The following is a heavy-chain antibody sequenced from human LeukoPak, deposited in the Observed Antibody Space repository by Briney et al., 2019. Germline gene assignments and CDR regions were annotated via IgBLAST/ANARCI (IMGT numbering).Heavy chain of an antibody. Sequence: GESLQISCEGSGYSFTSYWIGWVRQMPGKGLEWMGIIYPGDSDTRYSPSFQGQVTISADKSISTAYLQWSSLKASDTAMYYCARSIRRVYNWFDPWGQGTLVTVSS. CDR1: GYSFTSYW. CDR2: IYPGDSDT. CDR3: ARSIRRVYNWFDP. J-gene: IGHJ5*02. D-gene: IGHD3-3*01. V-gene: IGHV5-51*01.